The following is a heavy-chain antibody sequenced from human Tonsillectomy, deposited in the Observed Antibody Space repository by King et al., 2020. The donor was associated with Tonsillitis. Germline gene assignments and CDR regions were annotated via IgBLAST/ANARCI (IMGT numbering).Heavy chain of an antibody. J-gene: IGHJ6*02. D-gene: IGHD2-2*01. Sequence: QLQESGPGLVKPSDTLSITCTVSGGSVSSDIYYWSWIRQPPGKGLEWIGYIYYSGSTNYNHSLKSRVTISVDTSKNQFSLKLSSVTAADTAVYYCARDTGYCSSSSCYFGDGMDVWGQGTTVSVSS. CDR3: ARDTGYCSSSSCYFGDGMDV. V-gene: IGHV4-61*01. CDR1: GGSVSSDIYY. CDR2: IYYSGST.